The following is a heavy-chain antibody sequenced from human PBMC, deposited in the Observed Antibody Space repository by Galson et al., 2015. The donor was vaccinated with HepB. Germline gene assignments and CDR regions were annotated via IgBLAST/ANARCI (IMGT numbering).Heavy chain of an antibody. V-gene: IGHV3-23*01. CDR3: VKDIRGGFSDFDCSS. CDR1: VFTFKNFA. Sequence: SLRLSCAAYVFTFKNFAMRWVRRAPRKGLEWVSDISGRGDKTSYAESVKGRFTISRDNLRSTLYLQMSSLRAEDTAKYYCVKDIRGGFSDFDCSSWGRGTLVTVSS. D-gene: IGHD2-21*02. J-gene: IGHJ4*02. CDR2: ISGRGDKT.